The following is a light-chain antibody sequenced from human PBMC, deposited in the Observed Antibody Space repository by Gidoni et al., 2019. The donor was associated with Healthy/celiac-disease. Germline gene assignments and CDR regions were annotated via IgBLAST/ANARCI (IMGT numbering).Light chain of an antibody. CDR1: SSNIGAGYD. CDR2: GNS. V-gene: IGLV1-40*01. Sequence: QSVLTQPPSVAGGPGQRVTISCTGSSSNIGAGYDVHWYQQLPGTAPHLLIYGNSNRPSGVPDRFSGSKSGTSASLAITGLQAEDEADYYFQSYDSSLSGSVFGGGTKLTVL. J-gene: IGLJ2*01. CDR3: QSYDSSLSGSV.